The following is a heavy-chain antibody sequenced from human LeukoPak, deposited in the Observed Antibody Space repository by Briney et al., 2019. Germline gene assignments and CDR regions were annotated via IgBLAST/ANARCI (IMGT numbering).Heavy chain of an antibody. D-gene: IGHD3-3*01. Sequence: PGGSLRLSCAASGFTFSSYWMSWVRQAPGKGLEWVANIKQDGSEKYYVDSVKGRFTISRDNAKNSLYLQMNSLRAEDTAVYYCARDHPSSVLGFRHNWFDPWGQGTLVTVSS. CDR1: GFTFSSYW. V-gene: IGHV3-7*01. CDR2: IKQDGSEK. J-gene: IGHJ5*02. CDR3: ARDHPSSVLGFRHNWFDP.